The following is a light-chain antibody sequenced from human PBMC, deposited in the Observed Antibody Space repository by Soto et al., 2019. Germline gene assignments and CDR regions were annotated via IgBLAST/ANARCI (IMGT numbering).Light chain of an antibody. CDR1: PSVSSSS. J-gene: IGKJ1*01. Sequence: EIVLTQSPGTLSLSPGERATLSCRASPSVSSSSLSWYQQKPGQAPRLLIYGASSRATGIPDRFSGSGSGTDFTLTISRLETEDFAVYYCQQYGSSPWTFGQGTKVEIK. CDR3: QQYGSSPWT. CDR2: GAS. V-gene: IGKV3-20*01.